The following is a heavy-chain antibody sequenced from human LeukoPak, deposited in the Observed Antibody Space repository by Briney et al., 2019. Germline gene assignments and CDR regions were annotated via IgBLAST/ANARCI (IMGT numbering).Heavy chain of an antibody. J-gene: IGHJ3*02. CDR1: GFTFSSYG. CDR3: AKEMRYYDSSGYPPDAFDI. D-gene: IGHD3-22*01. V-gene: IGHV3-30*02. CDR2: IRYDGSNK. Sequence: GGSLRLSCEASGFTFSSYGMHRVRQAPGKGLEWVAFIRYDGSNKYYADSVKGRFTISRDNSKNTLYLQMNSLRAEDTAVYYCAKEMRYYDSSGYPPDAFDIWGQGTMVTVSS.